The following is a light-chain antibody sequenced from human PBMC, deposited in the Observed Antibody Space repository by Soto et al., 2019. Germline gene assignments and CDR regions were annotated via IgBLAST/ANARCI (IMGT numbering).Light chain of an antibody. V-gene: IGKV4-1*01. J-gene: IGKJ1*01. CDR2: WAS. CDR1: QNIFYSSNNKNY. Sequence: DIVMTQSPDSLAVSLGERATINCKSSQNIFYSSNNKNYLAWYQQKPGQPPKLLIYWASTRESGVPDRFSGSGSGTDFTLTISSLKAEDVAIYYCQQYYSSPTWTFGQGTKVDI. CDR3: QQYYSSPTWT.